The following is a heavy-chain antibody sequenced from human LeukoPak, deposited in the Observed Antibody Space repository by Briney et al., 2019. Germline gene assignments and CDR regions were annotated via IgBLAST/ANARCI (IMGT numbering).Heavy chain of an antibody. Sequence: PSETLSLTCAVYGGSFSGYYWSWIRQPPGKGLEWIGEINHSGSTNYNPSLKSRVTISVDTSKNQFSLKLSSVTAADTAVYYCARGHIVVLTAPDYWGQGTLVTVSS. CDR1: GGSFSGYY. CDR3: ARGHIVVLTAPDY. J-gene: IGHJ4*02. V-gene: IGHV4-34*01. D-gene: IGHD2-21*02. CDR2: INHSGST.